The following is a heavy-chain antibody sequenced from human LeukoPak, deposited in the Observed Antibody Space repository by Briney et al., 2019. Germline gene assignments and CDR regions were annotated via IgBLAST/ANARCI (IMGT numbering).Heavy chain of an antibody. J-gene: IGHJ4*02. CDR1: GLTFSSYA. CDR2: ISGSDGST. CDR3: AKDQEISSGWPLDY. V-gene: IGHV3-23*01. Sequence: GGSLRLSCAASGLTFSSYAMSWVRQAPGKGLEWVSGISGSDGSTYYADSVKGRFTISRDKSKNTLYLQMNSLRAEDTAVYYCAKDQEISSGWPLDYWGQGTLVTVSS. D-gene: IGHD6-19*01.